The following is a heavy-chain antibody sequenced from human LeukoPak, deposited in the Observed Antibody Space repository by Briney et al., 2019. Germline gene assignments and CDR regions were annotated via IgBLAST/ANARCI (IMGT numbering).Heavy chain of an antibody. CDR1: GFSFTNTW. Sequence: GGSLRLSCEASGFSFTNTWMRWVRQAPGKGLEWVGRVKSKADDGTTDYAAPVQGRFTISRDDSKNTLSLQMNSLKTEDTAVYYCATEGGSGSYYGDDAFYMWGRGTMVTVSS. J-gene: IGHJ3*02. CDR3: ATEGGSGSYYGDDAFYM. D-gene: IGHD3-10*01. CDR2: VKSKADDGTT. V-gene: IGHV3-15*01.